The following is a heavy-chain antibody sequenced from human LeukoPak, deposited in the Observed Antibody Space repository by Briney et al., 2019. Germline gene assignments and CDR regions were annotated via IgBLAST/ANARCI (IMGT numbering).Heavy chain of an antibody. D-gene: IGHD2-2*01. V-gene: IGHV1-69*04. CDR3: ASEYCSSTSCLGNYYYGMDV. Sequence: SVKVSCKASGGTFSSYDISWVRQAPGQGLEWMRRIIPIFGIANYAQKFQGRVTITADKSTSTAYMELSSLRSEDTAVYYCASEYCSSTSCLGNYYYGMDVWGQGTTVTVSS. J-gene: IGHJ6*02. CDR2: IIPIFGIA. CDR1: GGTFSSYD.